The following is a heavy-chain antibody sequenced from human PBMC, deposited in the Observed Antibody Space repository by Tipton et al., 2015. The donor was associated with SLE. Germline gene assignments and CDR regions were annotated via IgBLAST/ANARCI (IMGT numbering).Heavy chain of an antibody. V-gene: IGHV1-69*01. CDR3: ARNNIEYNNSWYWFDP. Sequence: QSGAEVKKPGSSVKVSCKASGGTFSSYAISWVRQAPGQGLEWMGGIIPIFGTANYAQKIQGRVTITADESTSTAYMELSSLRSEDTAVYYCARNNIEYNNSWYWFDPWGQGTLVTVSS. CDR1: GGTFSSYA. CDR2: IIPIFGTA. D-gene: IGHD6-13*01. J-gene: IGHJ5*02.